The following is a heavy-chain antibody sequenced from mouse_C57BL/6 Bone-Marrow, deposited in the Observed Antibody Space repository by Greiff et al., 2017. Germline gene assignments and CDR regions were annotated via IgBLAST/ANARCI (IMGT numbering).Heavy chain of an antibody. CDR3: ARGGYGNYPRAY. D-gene: IGHD2-1*01. CDR2: ISYDGSN. Sequence: ESGPGLVKPSQSLSLTCSVTGYSITSGYYWNWIRQFPGNKLEWMGYISYDGSNKYNPSLKNRISITRYTSKNQFFLKLNSVTTEDTATDDCARGGYGNYPRAYWGQGTLVTVSA. J-gene: IGHJ3*01. V-gene: IGHV3-6*01. CDR1: GYSITSGYY.